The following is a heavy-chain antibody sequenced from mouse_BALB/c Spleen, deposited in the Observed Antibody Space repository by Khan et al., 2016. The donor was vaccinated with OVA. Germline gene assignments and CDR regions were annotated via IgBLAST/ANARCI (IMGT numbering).Heavy chain of an antibody. J-gene: IGHJ3*01. CDR1: GYTFTDFT. Sequence: QVQLQQSGTELVRPGVSVKISCKGSGYTFTDFTMHWVKQSHAKSLEWIGVVSTYYGDATYKQKFKGKATMTVDKSSSTAYMELARLTSEDSAIYCGTRGGGGDRFAYWGQGTLVTVSA. CDR3: TRGGGGDRFAY. CDR2: VSTYYGDA. V-gene: IGHV1S137*01.